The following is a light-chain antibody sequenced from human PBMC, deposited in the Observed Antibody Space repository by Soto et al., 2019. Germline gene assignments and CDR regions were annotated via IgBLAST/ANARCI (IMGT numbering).Light chain of an antibody. CDR2: DAS. J-gene: IGKJ4*01. CDR3: QQFHSFPLT. CDR1: QGIGSA. Sequence: AVQLTQPPSSLSASVGDRVTISCRASQGIGSALAWYQQNPGKAPKVLIYDASSLESGVPSRFSGSGSGTDFTLTISSLQPEDFASYYCQQFHSFPLTFGGGTKVDIK. V-gene: IGKV1-13*02.